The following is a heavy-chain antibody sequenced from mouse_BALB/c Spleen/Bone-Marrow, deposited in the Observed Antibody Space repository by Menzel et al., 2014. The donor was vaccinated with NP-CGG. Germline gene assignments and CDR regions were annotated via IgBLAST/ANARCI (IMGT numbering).Heavy chain of an antibody. CDR2: IYPSDSYT. D-gene: IGHD1-1*01. V-gene: IGHV1-59*01. CDR3: TRQDYYGNSYWYFDV. J-gene: IGHJ1*01. Sequence: VQPQQSGADLVRPGASVKLSCKASGYTFTSYWINWVKQRPGQGLEWIGNIYPSDSYTNYNQKFRDKATLTVDTSSSTAYMQLSSPTSEDSAVYYCTRQDYYGNSYWYFDVWGAGTTVTVSS. CDR1: GYTFTSYW.